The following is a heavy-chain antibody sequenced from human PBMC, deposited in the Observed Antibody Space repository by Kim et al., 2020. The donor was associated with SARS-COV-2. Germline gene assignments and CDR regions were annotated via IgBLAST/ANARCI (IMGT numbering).Heavy chain of an antibody. CDR3: AGSGGSCYSPSGWFDP. CDR1: GGSFSGYY. Sequence: SETLSLTCAVYGGSFSGYYWSWIRQPPGKGLEWIGEINHSGSTNYNPSLKSRVTISVDTSKNQFSLKLSSVTAADTAVYYCAGSGGSCYSPSGWFDPWGQGTLVTVSS. CDR2: INHSGST. J-gene: IGHJ5*02. D-gene: IGHD2-15*01. V-gene: IGHV4-34*01.